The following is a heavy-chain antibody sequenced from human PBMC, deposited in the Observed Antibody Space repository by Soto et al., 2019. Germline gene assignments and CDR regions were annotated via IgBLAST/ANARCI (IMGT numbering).Heavy chain of an antibody. J-gene: IGHJ3*01. D-gene: IGHD3-3*02. CDR1: GFTFSSYG. CDR3: VRRGKLLAEAFDV. CDR2: IKNRADNYVT. V-gene: IGHV3-73*01. Sequence: GGSLRLSCAASGFTFSSYGMHWVRQASGKGLEWVGHIKNRADNYVTTYTASLKGRFTVSRDDSKNTAYLQMNSLRTEDTAVYYCVRRGKLLAEAFDVWGQGTMVTVSS.